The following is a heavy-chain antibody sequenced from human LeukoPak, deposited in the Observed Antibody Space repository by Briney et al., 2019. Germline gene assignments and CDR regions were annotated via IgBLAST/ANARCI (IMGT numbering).Heavy chain of an antibody. D-gene: IGHD2-15*01. CDR1: GGSTSSSNW. CDR3: ASPYCSGGYCYFDS. CDR2: IYHGGST. V-gene: IGHV4-4*02. Sequence: SETLSLTCAVSGGSTSSSNWWSWVRQPPGKGLEWIEEIYHGGSTNYNPSLKSRVTISVDKSKNQFSLKLSSVTAADTAVYYCASPYCSGGYCYFDSWGQGTLVTVSS. J-gene: IGHJ4*02.